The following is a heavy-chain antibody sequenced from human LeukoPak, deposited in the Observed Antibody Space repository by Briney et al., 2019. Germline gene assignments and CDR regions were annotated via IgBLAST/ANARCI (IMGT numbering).Heavy chain of an antibody. Sequence: ASVMVSCKASGYTFTSYDINWVRQATGQGLEWMGWMNPNSGNTGYAQKFQGRVTMTRNTSISTAYMELSSLRSEDTAVYYCARAYYYDSSGYFDDAFDIWGQGTMVAVSS. CDR3: ARAYYYDSSGYFDDAFDI. CDR2: MNPNSGNT. V-gene: IGHV1-8*01. J-gene: IGHJ3*02. D-gene: IGHD3-22*01. CDR1: GYTFTSYD.